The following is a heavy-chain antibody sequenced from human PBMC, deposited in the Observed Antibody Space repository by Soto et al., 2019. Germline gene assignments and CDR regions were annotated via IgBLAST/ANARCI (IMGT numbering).Heavy chain of an antibody. D-gene: IGHD2-2*01. J-gene: IGHJ6*02. CDR2: IIPIPGTA. CDR1: GGTFSSYA. CDR3: ARSQVSSTSLEIYYYYYYGMDV. Sequence: QVQLVQSGAEVKKPGSSVKVSCKASGGTFSSYAISWVRQAPGQGLEWMGGIIPIPGTANYAQKFQGRVTITPDESTSTASVELSSLRSEDTAVYSCARSQVSSTSLEIYYYYYYGMDVWGQGTTVTVSS. V-gene: IGHV1-69*01.